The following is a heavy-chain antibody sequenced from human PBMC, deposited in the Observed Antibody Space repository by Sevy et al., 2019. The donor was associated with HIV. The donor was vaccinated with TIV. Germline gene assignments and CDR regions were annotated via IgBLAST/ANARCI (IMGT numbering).Heavy chain of an antibody. Sequence: GGSLRLSCTASGFTFSTYAMSWVRQAPGKGLEWVSGISGSGGTINYADSVKGRFTISRDNSKNTLYLQMNNLRAEDTALYYCAKDSTGGRGEYYFDYWGQGSLVTVSS. D-gene: IGHD2-15*01. CDR1: GFTFSTYA. CDR3: AKDSTGGRGEYYFDY. CDR2: ISGSGGTI. V-gene: IGHV3-23*01. J-gene: IGHJ4*02.